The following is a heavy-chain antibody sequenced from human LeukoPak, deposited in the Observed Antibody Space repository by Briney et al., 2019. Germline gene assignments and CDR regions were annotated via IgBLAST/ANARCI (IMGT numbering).Heavy chain of an antibody. V-gene: IGHV1-24*01. J-gene: IGHJ4*02. CDR3: ATDPSGGITMVRGVNY. CDR1: GYTLTELS. Sequence: ASVKVSCKVSGYTLTELSMHWVRQAPGKGLEWMGGFDPEDGETIYAQKFQGRVTMTEDTSTDTAYMELSSLRSEDTAVYYCATDPSGGITMVRGVNYWGQGTLVTVSS. CDR2: FDPEDGET. D-gene: IGHD3-10*01.